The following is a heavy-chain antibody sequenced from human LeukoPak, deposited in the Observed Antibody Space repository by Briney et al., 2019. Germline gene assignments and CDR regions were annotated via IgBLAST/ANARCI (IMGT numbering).Heavy chain of an antibody. CDR3: ARANLVATKHFDY. Sequence: GSLRLSCAASGFTFSSYSMNWVRQAPGKGLEWVSSISSSSSYIYYADSVKGRFTISRDNAKNSLYLQMNSLRAEDTAVYYCARANLVATKHFDYWGQGTLVTVSS. CDR1: GFTFSSYS. CDR2: ISSSSSYI. V-gene: IGHV3-21*01. J-gene: IGHJ4*02. D-gene: IGHD5-12*01.